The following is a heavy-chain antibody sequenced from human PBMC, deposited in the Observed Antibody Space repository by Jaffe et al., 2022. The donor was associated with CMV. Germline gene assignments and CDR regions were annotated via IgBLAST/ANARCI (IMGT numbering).Heavy chain of an antibody. CDR3: ARDSSNIIPSYMDV. Sequence: QAQLEQSGAEVKKPGTSVKISCKASGYSFRTYYMHWVRQAPGQGLEWMAIINPSGGSTSYAEKFQGRLTVTRDTSTSTVYMELSSLRFEDTAVYYCARDSSNIIPSYMDVWGKGTTVIVSS. D-gene: IGHD2-21*01. V-gene: IGHV1-46*01. CDR1: GYSFRTYY. CDR2: INPSGGST. J-gene: IGHJ6*03.